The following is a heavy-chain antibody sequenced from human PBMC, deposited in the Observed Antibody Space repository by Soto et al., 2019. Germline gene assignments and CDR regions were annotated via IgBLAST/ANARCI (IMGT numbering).Heavy chain of an antibody. V-gene: IGHV3-23*01. Sequence: EVQLLESGGGLVQPGGSLRLSCAASGFTFSSYAMNWVRQAPGKGLEWVSAISNRGGSTYYADSVKGGFTISRDNSKNTLYLQMNSLRAEDTAVYYCAKDLRSSGWLIFDYWGQGTLVTVSS. CDR2: ISNRGGST. CDR3: AKDLRSSGWLIFDY. J-gene: IGHJ4*02. D-gene: IGHD6-19*01. CDR1: GFTFSSYA.